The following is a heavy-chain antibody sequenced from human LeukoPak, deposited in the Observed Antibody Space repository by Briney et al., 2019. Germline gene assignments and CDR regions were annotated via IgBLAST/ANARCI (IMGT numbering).Heavy chain of an antibody. CDR3: ASSRYDSSGYYGIIGY. J-gene: IGHJ4*02. Sequence: GGSLRLSCAASGFTFSSYRMNWVRQAPGKGLEWVSSISRSSSYVNYVDSVKGRFTISRDNAKNSLYLQMNSLRAEDTALYYCASSRYDSSGYYGIIGYWGQGTLVTVSS. D-gene: IGHD3-22*01. CDR2: ISRSSSYV. CDR1: GFTFSSYR. V-gene: IGHV3-21*01.